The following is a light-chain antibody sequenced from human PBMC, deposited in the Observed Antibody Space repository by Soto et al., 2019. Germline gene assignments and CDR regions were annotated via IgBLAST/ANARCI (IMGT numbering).Light chain of an antibody. V-gene: IGLV2-14*03. Sequence: QSALTQPASVSGSPGQSITISCAGTSSDVGGYNYVSWYQQHPGKAPKLLIYDVTNRPSGVSNRFSGSKSGNTASLTIPGLQAEDEADYYCSSYTSISTLVIFGGGTKLTVL. CDR3: SSYTSISTLVI. J-gene: IGLJ2*01. CDR1: SSDVGGYNY. CDR2: DVT.